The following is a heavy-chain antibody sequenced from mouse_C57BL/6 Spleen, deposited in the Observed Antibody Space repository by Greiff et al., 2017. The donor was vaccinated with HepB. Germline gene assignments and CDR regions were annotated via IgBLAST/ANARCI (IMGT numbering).Heavy chain of an antibody. CDR1: GYAFSSSW. D-gene: IGHD1-1*01. CDR3: ARTPPYYGSSPFDY. CDR2: IYPGDGDT. V-gene: IGHV1-82*01. J-gene: IGHJ2*01. Sequence: VQVVESGPELVKPGASVKISCKASGYAFSSSWMNWVKQRPGKGLEWIGRIYPGDGDTNYNGKFKGKATLTADKSSSTAYMQLSSLTSEDSAVYFCARTPPYYGSSPFDYWGQGTTLTVSS.